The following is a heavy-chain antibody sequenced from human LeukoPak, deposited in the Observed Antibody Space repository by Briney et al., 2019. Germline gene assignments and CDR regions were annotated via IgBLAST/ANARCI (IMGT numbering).Heavy chain of an antibody. CDR3: ASIAAAGNE. V-gene: IGHV4-39*01. CDR1: GGPISRSTYY. J-gene: IGHJ4*02. Sequence: SETLSLTCAVSGGPISRSTYYWGWIRQPPGKGLEWIGSIYNSGGTYYNPSLKSRVTISVDTSKNQFSLKLSSVTAADTAVYYCASIAAAGNEWGQGTLVTVSS. CDR2: IYNSGGT. D-gene: IGHD6-13*01.